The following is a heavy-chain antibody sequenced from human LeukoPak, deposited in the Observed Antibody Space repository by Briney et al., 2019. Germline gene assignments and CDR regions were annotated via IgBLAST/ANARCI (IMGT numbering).Heavy chain of an antibody. CDR1: GYTFTGYY. J-gene: IGHJ3*02. Sequence: ASVKVSCKASGYTFTGYYMHWVRQAPGQGLEWMGWINPNSGGTNYAQKFQGRVTMTRDTSISTAYMELSRLRSDDTAVYYCAREWELRSDAFDIWGQETMVTVSS. CDR2: INPNSGGT. V-gene: IGHV1-2*02. D-gene: IGHD1-26*01. CDR3: AREWELRSDAFDI.